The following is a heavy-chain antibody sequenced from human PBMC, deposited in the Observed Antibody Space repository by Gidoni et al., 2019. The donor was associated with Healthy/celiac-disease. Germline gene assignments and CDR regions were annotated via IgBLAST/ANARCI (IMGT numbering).Heavy chain of an antibody. CDR3: AKDREDFWSGLGSYGMDV. J-gene: IGHJ6*02. Sequence: QVPLVESGGGVVQPGRSLRLSCAASGFTFSTYGLHWVRQAPGKGREWVAFISYDGSNKYYADSVKGRFTISRDNSKNTLYLQMNSLRAEDTAVYYCAKDREDFWSGLGSYGMDVWGQGTTVTVSS. CDR2: ISYDGSNK. D-gene: IGHD3-3*01. CDR1: GFTFSTYG. V-gene: IGHV3-30*18.